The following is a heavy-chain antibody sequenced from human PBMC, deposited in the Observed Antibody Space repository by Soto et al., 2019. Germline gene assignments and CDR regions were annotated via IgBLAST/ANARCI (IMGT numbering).Heavy chain of an antibody. D-gene: IGHD6-13*01. CDR3: ARQSNAAAGRWYWFDP. Sequence: SETLSLTCTVSGGSISSSSYYWGWIRQPPGKGLEWIGSIYYSGSTYYNPSLKSRVTISVDTSKNQFSLKLSSVTAADTAVYYCARQSNAAAGRWYWFDPWGQGTLVTVSS. CDR1: GGSISSSSYY. V-gene: IGHV4-39*01. J-gene: IGHJ5*02. CDR2: IYYSGST.